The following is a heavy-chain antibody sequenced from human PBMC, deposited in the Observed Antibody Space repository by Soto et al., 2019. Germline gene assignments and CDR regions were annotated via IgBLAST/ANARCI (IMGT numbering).Heavy chain of an antibody. D-gene: IGHD2-15*01. CDR2: ISSSGTTI. J-gene: IGHJ6*02. Sequence: QVQLVESGGGLVKPGGSLRLSCAASGFTFSDYYISWIRQAPGKGLEWVSYISSSGTTIYHADSVKGRFTISRDNAKHSLFLQMNSLTAEDTAVYYCASGKSIFYGMDVWGQGTTVTVSS. CDR3: ASGKSIFYGMDV. CDR1: GFTFSDYY. V-gene: IGHV3-11*01.